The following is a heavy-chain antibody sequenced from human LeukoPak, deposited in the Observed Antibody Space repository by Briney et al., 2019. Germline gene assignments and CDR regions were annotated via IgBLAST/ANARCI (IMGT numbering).Heavy chain of an antibody. CDR2: IYYSGST. J-gene: IGHJ4*02. CDR3: ARGGVGWPYYFDY. D-gene: IGHD2-15*01. V-gene: IGHV4-59*01. Sequence: SETLSLTCTVSGDSISSYCWSWIRQPPGKGLEWIGYIYYSGSTNYNPSLKSRVTISVDTSENQFSLKLSSVTAADTAVYYCARGGVGWPYYFDYWGQGTLVTVSS. CDR1: GDSISSYC.